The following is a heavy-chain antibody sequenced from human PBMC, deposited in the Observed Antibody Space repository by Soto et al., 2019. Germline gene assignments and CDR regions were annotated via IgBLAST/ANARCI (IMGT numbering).Heavy chain of an antibody. D-gene: IGHD4-17*01. CDR1: GGSISTGGYY. Sequence: QVQLQESGPGLVKPSQTLSLTCTVSGGSISTGGYYWSWIRQHPGRGLEWIGYIYHSGMTFSNPSLQSRVAISIATSENQFSLKLRSVTAADTAVYYCATVRWELHDAFDIWGHGTMVSVSS. V-gene: IGHV4-31*03. CDR2: IYHSGMT. J-gene: IGHJ3*02. CDR3: ATVRWELHDAFDI.